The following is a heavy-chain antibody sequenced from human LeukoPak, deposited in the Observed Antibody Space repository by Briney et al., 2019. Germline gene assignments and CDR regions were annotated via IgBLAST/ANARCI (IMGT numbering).Heavy chain of an antibody. V-gene: IGHV1-18*01. CDR3: ARGPVLLWFGELSYAFDI. CDR2: ISAYNGNT. Sequence: ASVKVSCKASGYTFTSYGISWVRQAPGQGLEWMGWISAYNGNTNYAQKLQGRATMTTDTSTSTAYMELRSLRSDDTAVYYCARGPVLLWFGELSYAFDIWGQGTMVTVSS. D-gene: IGHD3-10*01. CDR1: GYTFTSYG. J-gene: IGHJ3*02.